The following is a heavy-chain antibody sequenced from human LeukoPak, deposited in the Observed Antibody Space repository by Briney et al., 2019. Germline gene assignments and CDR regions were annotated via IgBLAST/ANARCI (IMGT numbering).Heavy chain of an antibody. CDR3: AREGQSNWNDINY. Sequence: ASVKVSCKASGYTFTGYYMHWVRQAPGQGLEWMGWINPNSGGTNYAQKFQGRVTMTRDTSISTAYMELSRLRSDDTAVYYYAREGQSNWNDINYCGQGTLDTVSS. CDR2: INPNSGGT. J-gene: IGHJ4*02. CDR1: GYTFTGYY. V-gene: IGHV1-2*02. D-gene: IGHD1-20*01.